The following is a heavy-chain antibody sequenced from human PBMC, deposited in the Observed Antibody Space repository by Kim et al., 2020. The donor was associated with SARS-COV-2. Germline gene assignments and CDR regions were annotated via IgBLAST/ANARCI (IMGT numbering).Heavy chain of an antibody. CDR1: GGSISSGDYY. V-gene: IGHV4-30-4*01. J-gene: IGHJ4*02. Sequence: SETLSLTCTVSGGSISSGDYYWSWIRQPPGKGLEWIGYIYYSGSTYYNPSLKSRVTISVDTSKNQFSLKLSSVTAADTAVYYCARDSGVLLWFGDFDYWGQGTLVTVSS. CDR2: IYYSGST. CDR3: ARDSGVLLWFGDFDY. D-gene: IGHD3-10*01.